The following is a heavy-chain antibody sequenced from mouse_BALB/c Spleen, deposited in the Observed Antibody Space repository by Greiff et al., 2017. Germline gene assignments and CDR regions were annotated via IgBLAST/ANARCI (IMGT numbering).Heavy chain of an antibody. D-gene: IGHD2-1*01. J-gene: IGHJ3*01. V-gene: IGHV5-9-4*01. Sequence: EVQLVESGGGLVKPGGSLKLSCAASGFTFSSYAMSWVRQSPEKRLEWVAEISSGGSYTYYPDTVTGRFTISRDNAKNTLYLEMSSLRSEDTAMYYCARSYGNYYGWFAYWGQGTLVTVSA. CDR3: ARSYGNYYGWFAY. CDR1: GFTFSSYA. CDR2: ISSGGSYT.